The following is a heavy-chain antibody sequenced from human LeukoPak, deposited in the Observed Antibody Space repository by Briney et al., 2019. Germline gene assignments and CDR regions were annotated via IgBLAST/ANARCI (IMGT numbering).Heavy chain of an antibody. CDR2: IIPIFGTA. CDR1: GGTFSSYA. V-gene: IGHV1-69*01. CDR3: ARDRGYYYGSGSKYYFDY. D-gene: IGHD3-10*01. Sequence: PVKVSCKASGGTFSSYAISWVRQAPGQGLEWMGGIIPIFGTANYAQKFQGRVTITADESTSTAYMELSSLRSEDTAVYYCARDRGYYYGSGSKYYFDYWGQGTLVTVSS. J-gene: IGHJ4*02.